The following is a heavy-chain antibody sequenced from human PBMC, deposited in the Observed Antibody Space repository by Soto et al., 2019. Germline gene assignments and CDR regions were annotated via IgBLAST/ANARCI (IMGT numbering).Heavy chain of an antibody. J-gene: IGHJ4*02. D-gene: IGHD4-17*01. CDR2: ISASNGNT. CDR3: ARVHGVRDGVYGPAPVD. Sequence: QVQLVQSGPEVKKPGASVRVSCKASGSTFINFGFSWVRQAPGQGLAWLGWISASNGNTYYAQKFQGRITLTTHTPTTTAYMDLRTLTSDDTAVYFCARVHGVRDGVYGPAPVDWGQGTLVTVSS. CDR1: GSTFINFG. V-gene: IGHV1-18*01.